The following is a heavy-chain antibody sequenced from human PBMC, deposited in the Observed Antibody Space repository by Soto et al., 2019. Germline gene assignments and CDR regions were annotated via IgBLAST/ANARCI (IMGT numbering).Heavy chain of an antibody. D-gene: IGHD3-22*01. CDR1: GFTFSSYG. Sequence: RLSCAASGFTFSSYGMHWVRQAPGKGLEWVAVISYDGSNKYYADSVKGRFTISRDNSKNTLYLQMNSLRAEDTALYYCAKSGPEYYYDSRLGYGGQGSLAPAS. J-gene: IGHJ4*02. V-gene: IGHV3-30*18. CDR2: ISYDGSNK. CDR3: AKSGPEYYYDSRLGY.